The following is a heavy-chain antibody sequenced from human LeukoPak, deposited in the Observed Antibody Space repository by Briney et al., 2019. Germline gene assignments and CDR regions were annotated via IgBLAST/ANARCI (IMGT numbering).Heavy chain of an antibody. J-gene: IGHJ5*02. CDR3: ARDRGYCSSTSCGKGTGWFDP. V-gene: IGHV1-2*02. D-gene: IGHD2-2*01. CDR2: INHNSGGT. CDR1: GYTFTGYY. Sequence: ASVKVSCKASGYTFTGYYMHWVRQAPGQGLKWMGWINHNSGGTNYAQKFQGRVTMTRDTSISTAYMELSRLRSDDTAVYYCARDRGYCSSTSCGKGTGWFDPWGQGTLVTVSS.